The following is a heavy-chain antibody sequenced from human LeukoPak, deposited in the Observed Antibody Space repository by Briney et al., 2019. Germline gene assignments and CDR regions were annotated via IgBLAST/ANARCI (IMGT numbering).Heavy chain of an antibody. V-gene: IGHV4-38-2*01. CDR1: GYSISSGYY. CDR3: ARGGYDILTGFDY. CDR2: IYHSGST. J-gene: IGHJ4*02. D-gene: IGHD3-9*01. Sequence: PSDTLSLTCAVSGYSISSGYYWGWIRQPPGKGLEWIGSIYHSGSTYYNPSLKSRVTISVDTSKNQLSLKLSSVTAADTAVYYCARGGYDILTGFDYWGQGTLVTVSS.